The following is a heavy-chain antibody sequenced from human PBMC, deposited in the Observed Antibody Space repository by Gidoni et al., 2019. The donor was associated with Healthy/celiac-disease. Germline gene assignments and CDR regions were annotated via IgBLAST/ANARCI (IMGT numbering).Heavy chain of an antibody. CDR1: GGSISSSSYY. Sequence: QLQLQESGPGLVKPSETLSLTFTGSGGSISSSSYYWGWIRQPPGKGLEWIATIYYSGSTYYNPSLKSRVTISVDTSKNQFSLKLSSVTAADTAVYYCARDTPSSRYFDLWGRGTLVTVSS. CDR2: IYYSGST. CDR3: ARDTPSSRYFDL. D-gene: IGHD5-18*01. J-gene: IGHJ2*01. V-gene: IGHV4-39*01.